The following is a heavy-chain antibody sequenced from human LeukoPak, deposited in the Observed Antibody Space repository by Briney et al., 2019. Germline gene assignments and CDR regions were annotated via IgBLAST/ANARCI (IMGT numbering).Heavy chain of an antibody. D-gene: IGHD1-26*01. Sequence: GASVKVSCKASGYTFTGYYMHWVRQAPGQGLEWMGWINPNSGGTNYAQKFQGRVTMTRDTSISTAYMELSRLRSDDTAVYYCARDGVGWEPRLYDAFDIWGQGTMVTVSS. CDR1: GYTFTGYY. V-gene: IGHV1-2*02. CDR2: INPNSGGT. J-gene: IGHJ3*02. CDR3: ARDGVGWEPRLYDAFDI.